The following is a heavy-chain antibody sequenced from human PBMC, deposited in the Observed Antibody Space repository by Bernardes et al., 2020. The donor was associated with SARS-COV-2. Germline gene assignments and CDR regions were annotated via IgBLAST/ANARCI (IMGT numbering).Heavy chain of an antibody. J-gene: IGHJ4*02. Sequence: ASVKVSCKASGYTFTNRAFICVRQAPGQGLERMGWISPYNCNTKYAQKFQDRVTMTTDRSTSTAYLDLRSLRSDDTAVYYCARASYTSGWTEFDFWGQGTLVTVSS. CDR2: ISPYNCNT. D-gene: IGHD6-19*01. CDR3: ARASYTSGWTEFDF. CDR1: GYTFTNRA. V-gene: IGHV1-18*01.